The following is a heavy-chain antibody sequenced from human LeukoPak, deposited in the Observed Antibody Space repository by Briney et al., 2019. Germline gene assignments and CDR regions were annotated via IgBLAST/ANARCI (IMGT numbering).Heavy chain of an antibody. Sequence: ASVKVSCKASGYIFTTYVITWVRQAPGQGLEWMGGISAFNGNANYAQKFQGRVTLTTDTSTRTAYMELRSLRSDDTAVYFCAREFKPPGMSMIADFYGMDVWGQGTTVTVSS. V-gene: IGHV1-18*01. CDR2: ISAFNGNA. CDR1: GYIFTTYV. D-gene: IGHD3-22*01. J-gene: IGHJ6*02. CDR3: AREFKPPGMSMIADFYGMDV.